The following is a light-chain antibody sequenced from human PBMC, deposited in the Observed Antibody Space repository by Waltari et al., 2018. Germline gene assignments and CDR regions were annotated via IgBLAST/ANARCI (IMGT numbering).Light chain of an antibody. CDR2: QDN. J-gene: IGLJ2*01. CDR3: QAWDSTTAV. CDR1: KLGSNY. V-gene: IGLV3-1*01. Sequence: SFALTQSPSVSVSLGQTATITCAGDKLGSNYVSWYKQKPGQSPVLVVYQDNRRPSWIPERFSGSNSGSTATLIISGTQAMDEADYYCQAWDSTTAVFGGGTKLTVL.